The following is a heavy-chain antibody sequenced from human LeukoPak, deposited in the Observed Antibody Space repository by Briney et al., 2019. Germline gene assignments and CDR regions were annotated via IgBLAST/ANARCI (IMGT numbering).Heavy chain of an antibody. D-gene: IGHD5-18*01. CDR2: IYYSGST. CDR3: ARHERGGSYDLFDY. CDR1: GGSISSSSYY. J-gene: IGHJ4*02. Sequence: SETLSLTCTVSGGSISSSSYYWGWIRQPPGKGLEWIGSIYYSGSTYHNPSLKSRVTISVDTSKNQFSLKLSSVTAADTAVYYCARHERGGSYDLFDYWGQGTLVTVSS. V-gene: IGHV4-39*01.